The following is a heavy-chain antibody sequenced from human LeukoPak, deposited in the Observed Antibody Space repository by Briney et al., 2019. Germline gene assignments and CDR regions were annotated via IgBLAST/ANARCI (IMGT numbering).Heavy chain of an antibody. J-gene: IGHJ6*03. CDR2: ISWNSGNI. CDR1: GFTFYDYA. CDR3: AKDAYGGATFFYYMDV. V-gene: IGHV3-9*01. D-gene: IGHD2/OR15-2a*01. Sequence: GRSLRLSCAGSGFTFYDYAMHWVRQTPGRGLEWVSGISWNSGNIAYADFVGGRFTISRDNAKNSLSLQMNSLSDEDTAVYYCAKDAYGGATFFYYMDVWGKGTTVTVSS.